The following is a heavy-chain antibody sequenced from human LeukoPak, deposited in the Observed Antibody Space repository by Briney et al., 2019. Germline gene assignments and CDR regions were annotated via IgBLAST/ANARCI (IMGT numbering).Heavy chain of an antibody. V-gene: IGHV4-34*01. J-gene: IGHJ6*03. CDR2: INHSGST. CDR3: ARQGAPTAMVDNYYMDV. CDR1: GGSFSGYY. Sequence: SETLSLTCAVYGGSFSGYYWSWIRQPPGKGLEWIGEINHSGSTNYNPSLKSRVTISVDTSKNQFSLKLSSVTAVDTAVYYCARQGAPTAMVDNYYMDVWGKGTTVTLSS. D-gene: IGHD5-18*01.